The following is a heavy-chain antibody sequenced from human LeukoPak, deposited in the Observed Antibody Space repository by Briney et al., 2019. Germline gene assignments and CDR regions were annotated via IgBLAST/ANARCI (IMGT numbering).Heavy chain of an antibody. CDR3: ARGGGNAGFDY. CDR1: GFTFSIYS. J-gene: IGHJ4*02. D-gene: IGHD4-23*01. Sequence: PGGSLRLSCAASGFTFSIYSMNWVRQAPGKGLEWVSSISSSSSYIYYADSVKGRFTISRDNARNSLYLQMNSLRAEDTAVYYCARGGGNAGFDYWGREPWSPSPQ. V-gene: IGHV3-21*01. CDR2: ISSSSSYI.